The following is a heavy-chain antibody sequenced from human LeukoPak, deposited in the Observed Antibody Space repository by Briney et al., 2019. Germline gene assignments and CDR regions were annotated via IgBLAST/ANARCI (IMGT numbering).Heavy chain of an antibody. CDR2: IKEDGSEK. V-gene: IGHV3-7*02. J-gene: IGHJ4*02. CDR3: AKNWGSFDY. Sequence: GGSLRLSCAASGFTFSGYSMTWVRQAPGKGLEWVANIKEDGSEKYYVGSVKGRFTISRDNAKNSLFLQMNSLRAEDTAIYYCAKNWGSFDYWGQGILVTVSS. D-gene: IGHD3-16*01. CDR1: GFTFSGYS.